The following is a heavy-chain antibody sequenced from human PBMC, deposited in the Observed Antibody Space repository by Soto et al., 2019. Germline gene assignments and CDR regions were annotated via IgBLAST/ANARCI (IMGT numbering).Heavy chain of an antibody. CDR2: ISFVGSNE. CDR1: GFTFSSYG. D-gene: IGHD2-2*01. CDR3: ARDNCVATSCAYQTGYLYYGVDV. Sequence: QVQLLESGGGVVQPRRSLRLSCAASGFTFSSYGMHWVRQAPGKGLEWVAVISFVGSNEYYADSVKGRFTISKDNSKNTLYLQMNSLRAEDTAVYYCARDNCVATSCAYQTGYLYYGVDVWGQGTSVTVSS. V-gene: IGHV3-30-3*01. J-gene: IGHJ6*02.